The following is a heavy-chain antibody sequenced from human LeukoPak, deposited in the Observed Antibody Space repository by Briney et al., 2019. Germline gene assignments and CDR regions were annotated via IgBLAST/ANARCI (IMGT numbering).Heavy chain of an antibody. V-gene: IGHV3-53*01. D-gene: IGHD2/OR15-2a*01. CDR2: IYNSGNT. Sequence: GGSLRLSCAASGFTVSSNYMSWVRQAPGKGLEWVSVIYNSGNTYYADSVKGRCTISRDNSKNTLYLQMSSLRAEDTAVYYCAREVIYGAFDIWGQGTMVTVSS. CDR3: AREVIYGAFDI. CDR1: GFTVSSNY. J-gene: IGHJ3*02.